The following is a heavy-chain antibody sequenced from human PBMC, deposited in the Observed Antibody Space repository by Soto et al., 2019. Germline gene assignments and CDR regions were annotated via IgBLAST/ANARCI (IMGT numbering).Heavy chain of an antibody. J-gene: IGHJ5*02. CDR3: ARESVVGATRFYP. CDR2: ISHLGSS. CDR1: GDSLSSGLYY. Sequence: SETLSLTCAVSGDSLSSGLYYWTWIRQPPGKGLEGIGYISHLGSSKYNPSLNSRATISLDTSKSQFSLRLTSVTAADTAVYFCARESVVGATRFYPWGHGTLVTVSS. V-gene: IGHV4-61*01. D-gene: IGHD1-26*01.